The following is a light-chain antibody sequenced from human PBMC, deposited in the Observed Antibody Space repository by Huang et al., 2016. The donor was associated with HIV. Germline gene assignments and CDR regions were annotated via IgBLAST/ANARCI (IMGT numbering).Light chain of an antibody. Sequence: EIVMTQSPATLSVSPGERATLSCRASQSVRSNLAWYQQKPGQAPRLLIYGASTRATGIPARFSGRGSGTEFTLTISSLQSEDFAVYYCQQYNNWPPWTFGQGTKVEIK. CDR2: GAS. CDR1: QSVRSN. V-gene: IGKV3-15*01. J-gene: IGKJ1*01. CDR3: QQYNNWPPWT.